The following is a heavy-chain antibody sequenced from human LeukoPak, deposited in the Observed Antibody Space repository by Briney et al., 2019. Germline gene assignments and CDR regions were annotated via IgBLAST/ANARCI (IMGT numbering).Heavy chain of an antibody. D-gene: IGHD1-26*01. V-gene: IGHV3-49*04. CDR3: TSTIVGANHGGAYFDY. J-gene: IGHJ4*02. CDR1: GFTFGDYA. Sequence: GGSLRLSCTASGFTFGDYAMSWVRQAPGKGLEWVGFIRSKAYGGTTEYAASVKGRFTISRDDSKSIAYLQMNSLKTEDTAVYYCTSTIVGANHGGAYFDYWGQGTLVTVSS. CDR2: IRSKAYGGTT.